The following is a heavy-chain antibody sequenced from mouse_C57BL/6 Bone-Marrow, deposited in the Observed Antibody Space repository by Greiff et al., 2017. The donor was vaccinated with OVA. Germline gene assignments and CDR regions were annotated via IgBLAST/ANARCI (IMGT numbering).Heavy chain of an antibody. CDR2: IYPSDSET. CDR3: ARGWLLRGY. V-gene: IGHV1-61*01. J-gene: IGHJ2*01. CDR1: GYTFTSYW. D-gene: IGHD2-3*01. Sequence: VQLQQPGAELVRPGSSVKLSCKASGYTFTSYWMDWVKQRPGQGLEWIGNIYPSDSETHYNQKFKDKATLTVDKSSSTAYMQLSSLTSEDSAVYYCARGWLLRGYWGQGTTLTVSS.